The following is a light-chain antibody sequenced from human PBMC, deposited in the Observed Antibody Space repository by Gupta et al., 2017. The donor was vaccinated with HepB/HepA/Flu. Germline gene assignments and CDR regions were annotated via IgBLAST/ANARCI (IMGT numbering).Light chain of an antibody. CDR2: AAS. CDR3: QQSDSTPLT. CDR1: QSISTF. J-gene: IGKJ4*01. Sequence: DIQMTQSPSSLSASVGDRVTLSCRARQSISTFLNWYQQKPGKAPKLLIYAASTLQSGVPSRFSGSGSGTEFTLTISKLQPEDFATYYCQQSDSTPLTFGGGTKVEI. V-gene: IGKV1-39*01.